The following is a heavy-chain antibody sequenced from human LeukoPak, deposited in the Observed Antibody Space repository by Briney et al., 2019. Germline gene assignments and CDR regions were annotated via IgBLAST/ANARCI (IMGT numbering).Heavy chain of an antibody. J-gene: IGHJ3*02. CDR3: AKDTHYDFWSGYYTGAFDI. V-gene: IGHV3-66*01. CDR1: GFTVSNNY. CDR2: LYSGGST. Sequence: GGSLRLSCAASGFTVSNNYMSWVRQAPGKGLEWVSVLYSGGSTYYADSVKGRFTISRDNSKNTLYLQMNSLRAEDTAVYYCAKDTHYDFWSGYYTGAFDIWGQGTMVTVSS. D-gene: IGHD3-3*01.